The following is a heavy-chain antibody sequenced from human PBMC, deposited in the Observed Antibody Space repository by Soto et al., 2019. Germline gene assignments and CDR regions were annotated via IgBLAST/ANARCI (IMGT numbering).Heavy chain of an antibody. CDR1: GGSFSGYY. CDR2: IKHSGST. D-gene: IGHD3-3*01. CDR3: AREGLRPLEGGV. Sequence: PSETLSLTCAVYGGSFSGYYWSWIRQPPGKGLEWIGEIKHSGSTNYNPSLKSRVTISVDTSKNQFSLKLSSVTVADTAVYYCAREGLRPLEGGVWGKGTTVTVSS. J-gene: IGHJ6*04. V-gene: IGHV4-34*01.